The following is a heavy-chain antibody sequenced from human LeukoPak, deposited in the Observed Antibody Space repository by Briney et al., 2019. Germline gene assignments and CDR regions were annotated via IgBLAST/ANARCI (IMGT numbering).Heavy chain of an antibody. V-gene: IGHV3-7*01. CDR3: ARIYYLGDNDWRYLDN. D-gene: IGHD5/OR15-5a*01. CDR2: IDPDGSEK. Sequence: GGSLRLSCAASGFTSNSYWKSWVRQAPGKGLEWVANIDPDGSEKQYGDSVKGRFTTSRDNAKNSLYLQMNSLRAEDTAIYYCARIYYLGDNDWRYLDNWGQGTLVTVSS. J-gene: IGHJ4*02. CDR1: GFTSNSYW.